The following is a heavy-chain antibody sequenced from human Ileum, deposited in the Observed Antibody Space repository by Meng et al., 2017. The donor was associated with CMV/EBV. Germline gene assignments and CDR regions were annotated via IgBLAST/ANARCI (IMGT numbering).Heavy chain of an antibody. D-gene: IGHD3-3*01. CDR2: INSDGTIT. CDR1: GFTLSDYD. V-gene: IGHV3-74*01. CDR3: ARGGYDFWTDYLHY. Sequence: ASGFTLSDYDMYWVRQAPGKGLVWVSRINSDGTITYYADSLEGRFTISRDNTKNTLYLQMNSLRAEDTAIYYCARGGYDFWTDYLHYWGQGTLVTVSS. J-gene: IGHJ4*02.